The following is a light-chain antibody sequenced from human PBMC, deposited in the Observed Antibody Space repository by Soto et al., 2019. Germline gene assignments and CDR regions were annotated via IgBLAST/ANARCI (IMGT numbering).Light chain of an antibody. J-gene: IGKJ1*01. V-gene: IGKV3-11*01. CDR2: DAS. CDR3: QKRSNWPWT. Sequence: DIVLTQSPATLSLSPGDSATLSCRASQSVSSYLAWYQQKTGQAPRILIYDASNRATGIPDRLSGSGSGTDLTLTISRLEPEDFAVYYCQKRSNWPWTCGQGTKVDI. CDR1: QSVSSY.